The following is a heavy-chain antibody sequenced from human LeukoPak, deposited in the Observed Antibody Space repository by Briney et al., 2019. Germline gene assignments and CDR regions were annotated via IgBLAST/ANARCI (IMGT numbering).Heavy chain of an antibody. Sequence: PGVSLRLSCAASGFTFSSYGMHWVRQGPGKGLEWVAVISYDGSNKYYADSVKGRFTISRDNSKNTLYLQMNSLRAEDTAVYYCAKAGAGEAFDIWGQGTMVTVSS. CDR1: GFTFSSYG. CDR3: AKAGAGEAFDI. CDR2: ISYDGSNK. D-gene: IGHD3-10*01. J-gene: IGHJ3*02. V-gene: IGHV3-30*18.